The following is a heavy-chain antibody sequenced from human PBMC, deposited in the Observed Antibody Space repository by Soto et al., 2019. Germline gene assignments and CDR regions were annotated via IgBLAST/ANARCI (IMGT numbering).Heavy chain of an antibody. CDR1: GGSVSSDRYL. J-gene: IGHJ3*01. CDR3: SRPDDYRSTPLGFHL. Sequence: QLLLQESGPRLVKHSATLSLKCTVAGGSVSSDRYLCGWIRQPPGKGREWIVSIRYSATTNETTNYNPSLSGRVTITLDPSADQFSLRLTSLTATDTAVYYCSRPDDYRSTPLGFHLWGQGTLVTVSS. V-gene: IGHV4-39*01. CDR2: IRYSATTNETT. D-gene: IGHD5-12*01.